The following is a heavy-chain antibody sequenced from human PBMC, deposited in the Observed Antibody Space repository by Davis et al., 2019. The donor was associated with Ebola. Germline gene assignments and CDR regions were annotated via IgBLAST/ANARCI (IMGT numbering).Heavy chain of an antibody. J-gene: IGHJ4*02. V-gene: IGHV4-59*04. Sequence: MPSETLSLTCTVSGGSINNYFWSWIRQPPGKGLEWIGYVYHSGSTYYNPSLKSRVTISVDKSKNQFSLKLISVTAADTAVYYCARYFDWLGFDYWGQGTLVTVSS. CDR2: VYHSGST. CDR1: GGSINNYF. D-gene: IGHD3-9*01. CDR3: ARYFDWLGFDY.